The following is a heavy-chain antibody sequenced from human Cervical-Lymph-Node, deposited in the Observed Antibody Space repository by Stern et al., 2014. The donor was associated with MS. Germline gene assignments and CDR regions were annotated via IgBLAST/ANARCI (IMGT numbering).Heavy chain of an antibody. J-gene: IGHJ4*02. D-gene: IGHD5-18*01. V-gene: IGHV3-21*01. CDR1: GFTFSSYS. CDR2: ISSSSSYI. CDR3: ARIFTGREYNYGTDY. Sequence: MQLVQSGGGLVKPGGSLRLSCAASGFTFSSYSMNWVRQAPGKGLEWVSSISSSSSYIYYADSVKGRFTISRDNAKNSLYLQMNSLRAEDTAVYYCARIFTGREYNYGTDYWGQGTLVTVSS.